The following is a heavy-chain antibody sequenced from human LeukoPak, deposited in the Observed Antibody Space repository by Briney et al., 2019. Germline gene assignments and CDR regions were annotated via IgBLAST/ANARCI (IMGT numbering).Heavy chain of an antibody. CDR1: GGSFNGYY. V-gene: IGHV4-34*01. CDR2: INHIGTT. Sequence: SETLSLTCNVSGGSFNGYYWTWIRQPPGKGLEWIAEINHIGTTNHNPSLKSRVTVSTDTSKNQFFLRLTSVTAAETAVYYCARLVVTAPQYHYYMDVWGEGTTVTVSS. D-gene: IGHD2-21*02. J-gene: IGHJ6*03. CDR3: ARLVVTAPQYHYYMDV.